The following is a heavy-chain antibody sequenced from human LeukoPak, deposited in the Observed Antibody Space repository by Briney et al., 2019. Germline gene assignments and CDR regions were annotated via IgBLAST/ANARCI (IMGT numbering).Heavy chain of an antibody. J-gene: IGHJ4*02. CDR1: GFTFSSYA. CDR2: ISYDGSNK. CDR3: ARYNYGSGSYPDY. V-gene: IGHV3-30*04. D-gene: IGHD3-10*01. Sequence: GGSLRLSCAASGFTFSSYAMHWVRQAPGKGLEWVAVISYDGSNKYYADSVKGRFTISRDNSKNTLYLQTNSLRAEDTAVYYCARYNYGSGSYPDYWGQGTLVTVSS.